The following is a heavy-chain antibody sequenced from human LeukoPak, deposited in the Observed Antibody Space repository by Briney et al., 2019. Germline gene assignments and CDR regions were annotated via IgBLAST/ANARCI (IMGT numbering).Heavy chain of an antibody. Sequence: QAGGSLRLSCAASEFTFSDHYMDWVRQAPGKGLEWVSAISGSGGSTYYADSVKGRFTISRDNSKNTLYLQMNSLRAEDTAVYYCAKEDYGDTPGEYFQHWGQGTLVTVSS. CDR2: ISGSGGST. CDR3: AKEDYGDTPGEYFQH. J-gene: IGHJ1*01. V-gene: IGHV3-23*01. CDR1: EFTFSDHY. D-gene: IGHD4-17*01.